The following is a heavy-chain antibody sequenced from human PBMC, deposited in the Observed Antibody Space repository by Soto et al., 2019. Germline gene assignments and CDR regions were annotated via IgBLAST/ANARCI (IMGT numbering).Heavy chain of an antibody. J-gene: IGHJ6*03. CDR1: SASISSSNW. D-gene: IGHD4-17*01. Sequence: QVQLQESGPGLVKPSGTLSLTCAVSSASISSSNWWSWVRQPPGKGLEWIGEIYHSGSTNYNPSLKSRVTISVDNSKNQFSLKLTSVTAADTAVYYCARSLTTTGYYYYYMDVWGKGTTVTVSS. CDR3: ARSLTTTGYYYYYMDV. CDR2: IYHSGST. V-gene: IGHV4-4*02.